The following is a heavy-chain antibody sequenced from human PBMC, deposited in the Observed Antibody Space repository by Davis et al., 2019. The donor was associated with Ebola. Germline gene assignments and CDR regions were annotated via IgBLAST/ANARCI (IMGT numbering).Heavy chain of an antibody. CDR2: IRSKANSYAT. D-gene: IGHD1-26*01. J-gene: IGHJ4*02. CDR1: GFTFSGSA. CDR3: STGSYPREY. V-gene: IGHV3-73*01. Sequence: GESLKISRAASGFTFSGSAMHWVRQASGKGLEWVGRIRSKANSYATAYAASVKGRFTISRDDSKNTAYLQMNSLKTEDTAVYYCSTGSYPREYWGQGTLVTVSS.